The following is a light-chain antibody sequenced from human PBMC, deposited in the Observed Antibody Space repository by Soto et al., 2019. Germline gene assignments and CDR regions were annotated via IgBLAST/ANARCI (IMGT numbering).Light chain of an antibody. CDR1: SSDVGGYNY. CDR2: EVS. CDR3: NSYTSKSTGV. V-gene: IGLV2-14*01. J-gene: IGLJ1*01. Sequence: QSALTQPASVSGSPGQSITISCTGTSSDVGGYNYVSWYQQHPGKGPKLIIYEVSNRPSGVSNRFSGSKSGNTASLTISGLQAEDEADYYCNSYTSKSTGVFGTGTNVTVL.